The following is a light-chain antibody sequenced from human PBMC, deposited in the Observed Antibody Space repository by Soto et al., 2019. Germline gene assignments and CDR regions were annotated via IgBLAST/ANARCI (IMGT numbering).Light chain of an antibody. CDR2: EVT. CDR1: SSDVGGNNY. Sequence: QSALTQPPSASGSPGQSVTISCTGTSSDVGGNNYVSWYQQYPGKAPKLIIYEVTKRPSGVPDRFSGSKSGNTASLTVSGLQAEDEADYYCGAHAGIRNVVLGGGTKVTVL. V-gene: IGLV2-8*01. CDR3: GAHAGIRNVV. J-gene: IGLJ2*01.